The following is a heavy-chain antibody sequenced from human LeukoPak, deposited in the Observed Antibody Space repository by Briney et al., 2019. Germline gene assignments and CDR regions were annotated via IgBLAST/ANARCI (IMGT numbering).Heavy chain of an antibody. CDR2: ISYDGSNK. Sequence: GGSLRLSCAASGFTFSSYAMHWVRQAPGKGLEWVAVISYDGSNKYYADSVKGRFTISRDNSKNTLYLRMNSLRAEDTAVYYCARRSYGSGLSRTHNWFDPWGQGTLVTVSS. CDR1: GFTFSSYA. J-gene: IGHJ5*02. D-gene: IGHD3-10*01. V-gene: IGHV3-30-3*01. CDR3: ARRSYGSGLSRTHNWFDP.